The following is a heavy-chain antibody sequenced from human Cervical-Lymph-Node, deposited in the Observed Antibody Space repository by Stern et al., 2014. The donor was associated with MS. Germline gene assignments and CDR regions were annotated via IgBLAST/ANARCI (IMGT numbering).Heavy chain of an antibody. CDR1: GYSFASYW. CDR2: IYPADSET. V-gene: IGHV5-51*01. CDR3: ARTVCSGGSCYTVPFDY. Sequence: VQLGQSGAEVKKPGESLKISCKGSGYSFASYWIGWVRQMPGKGLEWMGIIYPADSETRYSPSFQGQVTISADKSISTAYLQWSSLKASDTAMYYCARTVCSGGSCYTVPFDYWGQGTLVTVSS. D-gene: IGHD2-15*01. J-gene: IGHJ4*02.